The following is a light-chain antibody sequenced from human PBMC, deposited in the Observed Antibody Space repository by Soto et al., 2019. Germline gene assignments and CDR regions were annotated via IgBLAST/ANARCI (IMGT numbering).Light chain of an antibody. Sequence: QSVLTQPPSVSGAPGQRVTISCTGNSSNIGAGYDVHWYQQLPGTAPKVVIYADSNRPSGVPDRFSGSKSDTSASLAITGLEAEDEADYYCQSYDNSLTGYVFGTGTKVTVL. CDR1: SSNIGAGYD. CDR3: QSYDNSLTGYV. J-gene: IGLJ1*01. V-gene: IGLV1-40*01. CDR2: ADS.